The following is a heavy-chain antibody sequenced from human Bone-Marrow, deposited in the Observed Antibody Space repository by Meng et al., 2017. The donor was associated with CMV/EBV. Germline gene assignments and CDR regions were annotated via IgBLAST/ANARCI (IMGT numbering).Heavy chain of an antibody. D-gene: IGHD5-24*01. Sequence: SETLSLTCTVSGYSISSGYYWGWIRQPPGKGLEWIGSIYYSGSTYYNPSLKSRVTISVDTSKNQFSLKLSSVTAADTAVYYCARKIEMATISGYFDYWGQGTLVTVSS. CDR2: IYYSGST. J-gene: IGHJ4*02. CDR1: GYSISSGYY. CDR3: ARKIEMATISGYFDY. V-gene: IGHV4-38-2*02.